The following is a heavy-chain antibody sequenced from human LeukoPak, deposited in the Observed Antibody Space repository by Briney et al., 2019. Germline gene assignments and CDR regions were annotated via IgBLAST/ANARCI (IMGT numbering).Heavy chain of an antibody. CDR1: GFTFSNYA. CDR2: ISGSGGST. Sequence: GGSLRLSCAASGFTFSNYAMSWVRQAPGKGLEWVSAISGSGGSTYYADSVKGRFTISRDNSKNTLYLQMNSLRAEDTAVYYCAKDYYYDSSGYLDYWGQGTLVTVSS. J-gene: IGHJ4*02. D-gene: IGHD3-22*01. V-gene: IGHV3-23*01. CDR3: AKDYYYDSSGYLDY.